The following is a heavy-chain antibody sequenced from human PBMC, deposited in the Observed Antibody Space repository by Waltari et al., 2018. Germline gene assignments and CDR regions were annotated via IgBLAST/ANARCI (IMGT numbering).Heavy chain of an antibody. Sequence: QVPLRESGPGLVTPSETLPPSGAVSGYSLSRGSYWGWVRRPQGKGLEWIASIHHTGSTYYNPSLESRVTVSVDMARNQFSLNLRSLTAADTAFYYCARVTVDQWPQRFDFWGQGALVTVSS. CDR2: IHHTGST. V-gene: IGHV4-38-2*01. CDR1: GYSLSRGSY. J-gene: IGHJ4*02. D-gene: IGHD6-19*01. CDR3: ARVTVDQWPQRFDF.